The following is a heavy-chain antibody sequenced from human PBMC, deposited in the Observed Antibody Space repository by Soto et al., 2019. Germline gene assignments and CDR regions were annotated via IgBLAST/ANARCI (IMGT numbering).Heavy chain of an antibody. CDR3: ARIARIHWIVVAPDY. CDR2: ISGSGGST. Sequence: PEGSLRVSCAASGFTFSSYAMSWVRQAPGKGLEWVSAISGSGGSTYYADSVKGRFTISRDNSKNTLYLQMNSLRAEDTAVYYCARIARIHWIVVAPDYWGQGTRVTVSS. CDR1: GFTFSSYA. J-gene: IGHJ4*02. D-gene: IGHD3-22*01. V-gene: IGHV3-23*01.